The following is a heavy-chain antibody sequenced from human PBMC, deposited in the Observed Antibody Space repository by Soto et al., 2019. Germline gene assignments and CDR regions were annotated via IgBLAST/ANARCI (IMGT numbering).Heavy chain of an antibody. Sequence: QVQLQQWGAGLLKPSETLSLNCAVTGGSLSGYYWSWIRQPPGKGLERIGEVKDGGHTNYSPSLRGRVILSSATSNNQFSLRLNSVTAADTGVYYCARGQEGVLATHWDQGSLVTVSS. CDR2: VKDGGHT. J-gene: IGHJ4*02. V-gene: IGHV4-34*01. D-gene: IGHD5-12*01. CDR1: GGSLSGYY. CDR3: ARGQEGVLATH.